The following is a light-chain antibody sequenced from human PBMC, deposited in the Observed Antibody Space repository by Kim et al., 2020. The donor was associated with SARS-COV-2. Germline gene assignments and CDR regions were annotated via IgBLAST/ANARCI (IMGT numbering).Light chain of an antibody. Sequence: RVIISCSGGSSNIGSNPVDWYQPLPGRAPIRLIDSNNQRPAGVADRFSGSTSGTSAALAISGLQSEDDADYYCAAWDDSLNGFYVFGTGTKVTVL. V-gene: IGLV1-44*01. CDR3: AAWDDSLNGFYV. CDR2: SNN. CDR1: SSNIGSNP. J-gene: IGLJ1*01.